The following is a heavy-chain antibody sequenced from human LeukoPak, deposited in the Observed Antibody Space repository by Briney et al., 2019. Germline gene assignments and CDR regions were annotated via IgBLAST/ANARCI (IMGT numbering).Heavy chain of an antibody. CDR2: IGTDGSST. Sequence: GRSLRLSCAASGFTFSSYGMHWVRQVPGKGLVWVSRIGTDGSSTSYADSVRGRFTISRDNAKNTLYLQMNSLRAEDTAVYYCARVGGSPYFDYWGQGSLVTVSS. CDR1: GFTFSSYG. V-gene: IGHV3-74*01. J-gene: IGHJ4*02. CDR3: ARVGGSPYFDY. D-gene: IGHD1-26*01.